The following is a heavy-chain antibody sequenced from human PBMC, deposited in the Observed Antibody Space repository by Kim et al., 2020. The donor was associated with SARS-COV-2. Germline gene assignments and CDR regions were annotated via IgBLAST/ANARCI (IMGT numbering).Heavy chain of an antibody. D-gene: IGHD3-10*01. J-gene: IGHJ5*02. CDR1: GFTFSSYW. V-gene: IGHV3-74*01. Sequence: GGSLRLSCAASGFTFSSYWMHWVRQAPGKGLVWVSRINSDGSSTSYADSVKGRFTISRDNAKNTLYLQMNSLRAEDTAVYYCARAEGPGAENWFDPWGQGTLVTLSS. CDR2: INSDGSST. CDR3: ARAEGPGAENWFDP.